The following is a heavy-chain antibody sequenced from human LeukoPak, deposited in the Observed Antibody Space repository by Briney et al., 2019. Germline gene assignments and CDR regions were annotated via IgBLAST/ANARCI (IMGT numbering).Heavy chain of an antibody. V-gene: IGHV3-33*01. Sequence: PGGSLRLSCAASGFTFSSYGMHWVRQAPGKGLEWVAVIWYDGSNKYYADSVKGRFTISRDNSKNTLYLQMNSLRAEDTAVYYCAREPVRYDAFDIWGQGTMVTVSS. CDR2: IWYDGSNK. CDR3: AREPVRYDAFDI. CDR1: GFTFSSYG. D-gene: IGHD4-17*01. J-gene: IGHJ3*02.